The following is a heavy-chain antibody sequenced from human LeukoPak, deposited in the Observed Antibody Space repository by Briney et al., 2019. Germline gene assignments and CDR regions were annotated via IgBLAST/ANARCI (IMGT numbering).Heavy chain of an antibody. CDR2: INPNSGGT. V-gene: IGHV1-2*02. CDR3: ARGIHDSGSYYVYYFDY. CDR1: GYTFTDFY. J-gene: IGHJ4*02. D-gene: IGHD1-26*01. Sequence: ASVKVSCKASGYTFTDFYMHWVRQAPGQGLEWMGWINPNSGGTNYAQKFRGRVTMTRDTSIRIAYMELSSLRSDDTAVYYCARGIHDSGSYYVYYFDYWGQGTLVTVSS.